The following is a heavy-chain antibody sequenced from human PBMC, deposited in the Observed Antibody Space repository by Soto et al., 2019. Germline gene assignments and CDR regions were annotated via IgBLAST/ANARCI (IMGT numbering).Heavy chain of an antibody. CDR3: ARESIAATDNWFDP. CDR2: IYYSGST. J-gene: IGHJ5*02. CDR1: GGSISSYY. Sequence: QVQLQESGPGLVKPSETLSLTCTVSGGSISSYYWSWIRQPPGKRLEWIGYIYYSGSTNYNPSLKSRVTISVDTYKKQFSLKLSSVTAADTAVYYCARESIAATDNWFDPWGQGTLVTVSS. V-gene: IGHV4-59*01. D-gene: IGHD6-6*01.